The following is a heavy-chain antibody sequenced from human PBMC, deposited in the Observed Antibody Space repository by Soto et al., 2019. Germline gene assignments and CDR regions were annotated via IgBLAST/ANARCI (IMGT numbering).Heavy chain of an antibody. CDR3: ARSLGQAPPDY. CDR1: GFSLSTRGVA. D-gene: IGHD3-10*01. J-gene: IGHJ4*02. Sequence: QITLKESGPTLLNPTRTLTLNCSFSGFSLSTRGVAVGWLRQPPGKPLEWLTLIYWDDDKRFSPSLQSRLTITKDTSKNQVVLIMTDMDPVDTATYFCARSLGQAPPDYWGQGTLVTVSS. CDR2: IYWDDDK. V-gene: IGHV2-5*02.